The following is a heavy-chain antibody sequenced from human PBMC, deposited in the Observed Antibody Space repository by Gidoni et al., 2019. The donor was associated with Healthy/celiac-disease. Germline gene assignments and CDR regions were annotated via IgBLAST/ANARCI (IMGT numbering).Heavy chain of an antibody. CDR3: ARDQADSSSWYANWFDP. J-gene: IGHJ5*02. V-gene: IGHV1-69*06. Sequence: QVQLVQSGVEVKKPGSSVKVPCKASGGTFSSYAISCVRQAPGQGLEWMGGIIPIFGTANYAQKFQGRVTITADKSTSTAYMELSSLRSEDTAVYYCARDQADSSSWYANWFDPWGQGTLVTVSS. CDR1: GGTFSSYA. CDR2: IIPIFGTA. D-gene: IGHD6-13*01.